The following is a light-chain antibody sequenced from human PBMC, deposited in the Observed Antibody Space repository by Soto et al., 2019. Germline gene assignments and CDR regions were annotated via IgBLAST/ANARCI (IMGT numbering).Light chain of an antibody. Sequence: EIVMTQSPGTLSVSPGERATLSCRASQSVSANFVAWYQQKPGQPPRLFIYGASSRAPGIPARFSGSGSGTEFTLTISSLQSEDIAVYYCQQYENWPQLTFGGGTKVDIK. V-gene: IGKV3-15*01. CDR1: QSVSAN. CDR3: QQYENWPQLT. J-gene: IGKJ4*01. CDR2: GAS.